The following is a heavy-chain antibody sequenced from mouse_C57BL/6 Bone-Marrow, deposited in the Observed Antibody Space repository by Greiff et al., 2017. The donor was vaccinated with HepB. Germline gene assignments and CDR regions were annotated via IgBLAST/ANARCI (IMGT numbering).Heavy chain of an antibody. V-gene: IGHV1-64*01. Sequence: QVQLQQPGAELVKPGASVKLSCKASGYTFTSYWMHWVKQRPVQGLEWIGMIHPNSGSTNYNEKFKSKATLTVDKSSSTAYMQLSSLTSEDSAVYYCARYYSNYPYAMDYWGQGTSVTVSS. D-gene: IGHD2-5*01. CDR2: IHPNSGST. CDR3: ARYYSNYPYAMDY. CDR1: GYTFTSYW. J-gene: IGHJ4*01.